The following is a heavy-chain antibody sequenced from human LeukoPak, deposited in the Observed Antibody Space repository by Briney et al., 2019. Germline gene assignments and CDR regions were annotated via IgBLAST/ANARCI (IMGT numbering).Heavy chain of an antibody. Sequence: ASVKVSCKASGYTFTGYYMHWVRQAPGQGLEWMGWINPNSGGTNYAQKFQGRVTMTRDTSISTAYMELSRLRSDDTVVYYCARYDFWSGYDNNAYDYWGQGTLVTVSS. J-gene: IGHJ4*02. V-gene: IGHV1-2*02. CDR3: ARYDFWSGYDNNAYDY. D-gene: IGHD3-3*01. CDR1: GYTFTGYY. CDR2: INPNSGGT.